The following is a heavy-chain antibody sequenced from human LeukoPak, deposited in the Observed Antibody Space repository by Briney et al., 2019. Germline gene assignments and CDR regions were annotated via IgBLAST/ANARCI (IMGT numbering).Heavy chain of an antibody. Sequence: HPGGSLRLSCAASGFTFSSYAMSWVRQAPGKGLEWVSTISGSGGNTYYADSVKGRFTISRDNSKNTLYLQMNSLRAEDTAVYYCAKKETYDSSGYYLGYYYGMDVWGQGTTVTVSS. J-gene: IGHJ6*02. D-gene: IGHD3-22*01. CDR2: ISGSGGNT. CDR3: AKKETYDSSGYYLGYYYGMDV. V-gene: IGHV3-23*01. CDR1: GFTFSSYA.